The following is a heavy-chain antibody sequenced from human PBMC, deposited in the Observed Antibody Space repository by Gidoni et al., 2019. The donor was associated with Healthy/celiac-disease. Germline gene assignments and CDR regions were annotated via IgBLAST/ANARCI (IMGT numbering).Heavy chain of an antibody. CDR1: GFTFSSYG. D-gene: IGHD2-2*01. CDR2: IRGRGGST. V-gene: IGHV3-23*04. J-gene: IGHJ4*02. Sequence: EVQLVESGGGLVQPGGSLSLSCAASGFTFSSYGMGWVRQAPGKDLEWVSGIRGRGGSTYYADSVRGRFSISRDNSKNTLYLQMNTLRAEDTAVYYCAKRHCSSTSCLRGYFDCWGQGTLVVVSS. CDR3: AKRHCSSTSCLRGYFDC.